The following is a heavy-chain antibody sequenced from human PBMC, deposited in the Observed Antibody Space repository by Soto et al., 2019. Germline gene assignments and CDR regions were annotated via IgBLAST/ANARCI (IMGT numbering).Heavy chain of an antibody. J-gene: IGHJ6*03. D-gene: IGHD4-17*01. Sequence: ASVEVCCKSPGYTFTSYSIHWVRHAPGQRLEWMGWINAGNGNTKYSQKFQGRVTITRDTSASTAYMELSSLKSEDTAVYYCARLGYGDYYYYYMDVWGKGTTVTVSS. CDR3: ARLGYGDYYYYYMDV. CDR1: GYTFTSYS. V-gene: IGHV1-3*01. CDR2: INAGNGNT.